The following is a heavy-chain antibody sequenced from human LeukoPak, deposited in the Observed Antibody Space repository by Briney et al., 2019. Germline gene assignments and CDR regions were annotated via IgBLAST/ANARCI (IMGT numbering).Heavy chain of an antibody. D-gene: IGHD6-13*01. J-gene: IGHJ4*02. CDR1: GFTFSSYA. Sequence: GGSLRLSCAASGFTFSSYAMHWVRQAPGKGLEWVAVISYDGSNKYYADSVKGRFTISRDNSKNTLYLQMNSLRAEDTAVCYCAGDHEQQLDYWGQGTLVTVSS. CDR2: ISYDGSNK. V-gene: IGHV3-30-3*01. CDR3: AGDHEQQLDY.